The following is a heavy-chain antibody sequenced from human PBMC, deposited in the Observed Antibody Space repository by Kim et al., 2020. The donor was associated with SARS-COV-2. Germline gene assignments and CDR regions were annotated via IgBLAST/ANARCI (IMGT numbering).Heavy chain of an antibody. CDR3: AREVGITGTIKGWFDP. D-gene: IGHD1-7*01. Sequence: SLKSRVTISVDTSKNQFSPKLSSVTAADTAVYYCAREVGITGTIKGWFDPWGQGTLVTVSS. V-gene: IGHV4-59*01. J-gene: IGHJ5*02.